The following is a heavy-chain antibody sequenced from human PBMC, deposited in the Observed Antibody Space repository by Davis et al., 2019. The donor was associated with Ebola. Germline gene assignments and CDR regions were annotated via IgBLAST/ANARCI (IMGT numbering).Heavy chain of an antibody. J-gene: IGHJ4*02. D-gene: IGHD3-3*01. Sequence: GESLKISCAASGFTFSSYAMSWVRQAPGKGLEWVSAISGSGGSTYYADSVKGRFTISRDNFKNTLYLQMNSLRAEDTAVYYCAKASLYYDFWSGYYNPFDYWGQGTLVTVSS. CDR1: GFTFSSYA. CDR3: AKASLYYDFWSGYYNPFDY. V-gene: IGHV3-23*01. CDR2: ISGSGGST.